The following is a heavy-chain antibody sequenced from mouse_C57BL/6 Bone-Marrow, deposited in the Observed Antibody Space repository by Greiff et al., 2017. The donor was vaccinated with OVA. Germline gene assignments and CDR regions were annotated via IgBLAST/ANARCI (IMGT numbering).Heavy chain of an antibody. CDR3: ARHEDGYYASYFDY. Sequence: QVQLQQSGPELVQPGASVKISCKASGYAFSSSWMNWVKQRPGKGLEWIGRIYPGAGDSNYNGKFKGKATLTADKSSSTAYMQLSSLTSEDSAVYFCARHEDGYYASYFDYWGQGTTLTVSS. CDR1: GYAFSSSW. J-gene: IGHJ2*01. CDR2: IYPGAGDS. D-gene: IGHD2-3*01. V-gene: IGHV1-82*01.